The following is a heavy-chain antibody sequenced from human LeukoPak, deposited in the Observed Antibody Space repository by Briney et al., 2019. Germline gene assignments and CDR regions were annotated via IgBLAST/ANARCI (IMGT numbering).Heavy chain of an antibody. J-gene: IGHJ3*02. CDR2: INSDGSST. V-gene: IGHV3-74*01. CDR3: ARDRPTYAFDI. Sequence: PGGSLRLSCAASGFTFSSYWMHWVRQAPGKGLVWVSHINSDGSSTTYADSVKGRFTISRDNAKNTLHLQMNSLRAEDTAVYYCARDRPTYAFDIWGQGTMVTVSS. CDR1: GFTFSSYW.